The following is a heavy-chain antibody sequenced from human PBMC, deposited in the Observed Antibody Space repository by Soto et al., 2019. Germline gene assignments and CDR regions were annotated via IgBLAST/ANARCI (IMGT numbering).Heavy chain of an antibody. J-gene: IGHJ1*01. D-gene: IGHD3-22*01. Sequence: GGSLRLSCAASGFTFSSYAMSWVRQAPGKRLEWVSAISGSGGSTYYADSVKGRFTISRDNSKNTLYLQMNSLRAEDTAVYYCAISHYYYDSSGYFPVQHWGQGTLVTVS. V-gene: IGHV3-23*01. CDR3: AISHYYYDSSGYFPVQH. CDR1: GFTFSSYA. CDR2: ISGSGGST.